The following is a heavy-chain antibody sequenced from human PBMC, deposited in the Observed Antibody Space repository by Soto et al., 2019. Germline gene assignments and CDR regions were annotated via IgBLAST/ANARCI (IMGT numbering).Heavy chain of an antibody. CDR2: INPRSGET. CDR3: AKGWEVIMGAHY. D-gene: IGHD1-26*01. J-gene: IGHJ4*02. Sequence: ASVKVSCKASGYTFTGYFIHWVRQAPGQGLEWMGWINPRSGETNYAQNLQGRVTMTRDTSITTAYMELSTLRSDDTAVYYCAKGWEVIMGAHYWGQGTLVTVSS. CDR1: GYTFTGYF. V-gene: IGHV1-2*02.